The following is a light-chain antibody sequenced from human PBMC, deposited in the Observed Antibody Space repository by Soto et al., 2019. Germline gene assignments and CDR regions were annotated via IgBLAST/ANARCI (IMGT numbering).Light chain of an antibody. V-gene: IGLV2-23*02. CDR3: CSYAGSSTYV. J-gene: IGLJ1*01. Sequence: QSVLTQPASVSGSPGQTITISCTGSTSDIGKYKFVSWYQQHPGKAPRLIIYEVSVRPSGISNRFSGSKSGNTASLTISGLQAEDEADYYCCSYAGSSTYVFGTGTKVTVL. CDR2: EVS. CDR1: TSDIGKYKF.